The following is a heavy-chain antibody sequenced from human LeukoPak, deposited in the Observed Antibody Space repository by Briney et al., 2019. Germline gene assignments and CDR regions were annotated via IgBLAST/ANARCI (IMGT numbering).Heavy chain of an antibody. CDR2: ISRTGAST. J-gene: IGHJ4*02. CDR1: GFTFSSYA. V-gene: IGHV3-23*01. Sequence: PGGSLRLSCAASGFTFSSYAMSWVRQAPGKGLEWVSGISRTGASTYYADSAKGRFTISRDNSKNTLFLQMNSLRAEDTAVYFCAKDFRAAYTYGHYYFDSWGQGTLVTVSS. D-gene: IGHD2-2*02. CDR3: AKDFRAAYTYGHYYFDS.